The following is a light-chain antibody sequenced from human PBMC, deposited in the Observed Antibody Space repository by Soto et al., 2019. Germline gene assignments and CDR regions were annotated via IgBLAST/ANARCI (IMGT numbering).Light chain of an antibody. J-gene: IGKJ2*01. CDR3: QQYSSYPYT. Sequence: DIQMTQTPSTLSASVGDTVTITCRASQSLSEWLAWYQQKPGKAPKLLIYDASSLERGVPSRFSGSGSGTEFTLTISSLQPDDFAIYYCQQYSSYPYTFGQGTKLEIK. CDR1: QSLSEW. V-gene: IGKV1-5*01. CDR2: DAS.